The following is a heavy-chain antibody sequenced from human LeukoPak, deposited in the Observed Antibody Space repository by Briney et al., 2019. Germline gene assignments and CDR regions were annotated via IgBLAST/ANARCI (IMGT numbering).Heavy chain of an antibody. CDR1: GYTFTSYD. Sequence: ASVKVSCKASGYTFTSYDINWVRQATGQGLEWMGWMNPNSGNTGYAQKFRGRVTMTRNTSISTAYMELSSLRSEDTAVYYCARVSGIAARPYYYYYYYMDVWGKGTTVTVSS. D-gene: IGHD6-6*01. CDR2: MNPNSGNT. CDR3: ARVSGIAARPYYYYYYYMDV. V-gene: IGHV1-8*01. J-gene: IGHJ6*03.